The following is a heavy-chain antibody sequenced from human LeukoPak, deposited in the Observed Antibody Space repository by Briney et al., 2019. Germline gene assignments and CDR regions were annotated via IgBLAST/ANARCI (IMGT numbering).Heavy chain of an antibody. Sequence: GGCLRLSCAASGFTFSNYAMSWVRQAPGKGLEWVSTISGTGGSTNYADSVKGRFTISRDNSKNMLFLQMNSLRAEDTAVYYCTKDVNWNYKGLFEHWGQGTLVTVSS. CDR2: ISGTGGST. CDR1: GFTFSNYA. V-gene: IGHV3-23*01. J-gene: IGHJ4*02. D-gene: IGHD1-7*01. CDR3: TKDVNWNYKGLFEH.